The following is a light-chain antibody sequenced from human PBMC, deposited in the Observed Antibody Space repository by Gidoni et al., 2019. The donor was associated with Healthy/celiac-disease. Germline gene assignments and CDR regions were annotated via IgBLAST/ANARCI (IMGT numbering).Light chain of an antibody. CDR1: QGISSY. CDR3: QQYYSYPPA. Sequence: AIRMPPSPSSFSASTGDRVTITCRASQGISSYLAWYQQKPGKAPKLLIYAASTLQSGVPSRFIGSGAGTDFTLTISCLQSEDFATYYCQQYYSYPPAFGGGTKVEIK. J-gene: IGKJ4*01. V-gene: IGKV1-8*01. CDR2: AAS.